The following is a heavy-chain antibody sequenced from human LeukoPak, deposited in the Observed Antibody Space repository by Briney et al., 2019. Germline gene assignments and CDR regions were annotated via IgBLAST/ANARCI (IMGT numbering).Heavy chain of an antibody. V-gene: IGHV1-18*01. D-gene: IGHD2-15*01. Sequence: ASVKVSCKASGYTFTSYGISWVRQAPGQGLEWMGWISAYNGNTNYAQKLQGRVTMTTDTSTSTAYMELRSLRSDDTAVYCCARDNCSGGSCYYYYGMDVWGQGTTVTVSS. CDR1: GYTFTSYG. CDR3: ARDNCSGGSCYYYYGMDV. J-gene: IGHJ6*02. CDR2: ISAYNGNT.